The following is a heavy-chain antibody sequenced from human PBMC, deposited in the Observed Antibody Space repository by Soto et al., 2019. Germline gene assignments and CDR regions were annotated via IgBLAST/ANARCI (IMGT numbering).Heavy chain of an antibody. J-gene: IGHJ4*02. V-gene: IGHV3-23*01. CDR2: ISGGGDTT. D-gene: IGHD3-10*01. Sequence: EVQLLESGGGLVQPGGSLRLSCAASGFTFNNYAMTWVRQAPGKGLEWVAAISGGGDTTSYADSVKGRFTVSRDGSKNTLYRQMSSLRAEDPAIYYCAKGRGGSGSLTPRVDFWGQGTLVTVSS. CDR3: AKGRGGSGSLTPRVDF. CDR1: GFTFNNYA.